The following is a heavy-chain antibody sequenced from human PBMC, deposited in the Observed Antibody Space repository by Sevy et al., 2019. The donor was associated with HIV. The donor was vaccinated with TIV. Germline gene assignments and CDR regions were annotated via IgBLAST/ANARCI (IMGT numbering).Heavy chain of an antibody. CDR2: FDPEDGET. D-gene: IGHD4-17*01. J-gene: IGHJ3*02. CDR3: DTDPHRYDYGDYRGRSDAFDI. CDR1: GYTLTELS. V-gene: IGHV1-24*01. Sequence: ASVKVSCKVSGYTLTELSMHWVRQAPGKGLEWMGGFDPEDGETIYAQKFQGRVTMTEDTSTDTAYMELSSLRSEDTAVYYCDTDPHRYDYGDYRGRSDAFDIWGQGTMVTVSS.